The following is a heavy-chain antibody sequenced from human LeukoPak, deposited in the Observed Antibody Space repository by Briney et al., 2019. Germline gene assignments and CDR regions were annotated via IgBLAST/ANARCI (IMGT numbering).Heavy chain of an antibody. Sequence: GGSLRLSCAASGFTLSSFWMSWVRQAPGKGLEWVANIKQDGNEKYYADSVKGRFTISSDTSKNTMYLQMNSLRAEDTAVYYCARDLSPVVRASPMGYWGQGTLVTVSS. CDR1: GFTLSSFW. J-gene: IGHJ4*02. CDR3: ARDLSPVVRASPMGY. CDR2: IKQDGNEK. V-gene: IGHV3-7*01. D-gene: IGHD3-10*01.